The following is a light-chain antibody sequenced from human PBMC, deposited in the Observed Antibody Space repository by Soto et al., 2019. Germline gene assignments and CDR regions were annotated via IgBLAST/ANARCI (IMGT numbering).Light chain of an antibody. V-gene: IGLV2-14*01. CDR3: TSYTSGSTLV. CDR2: EVS. J-gene: IGLJ2*01. Sequence: QSALTQPASVSGSPGQSITISCTGTSSDVGAYNYVSWFQQHPGKVHKLMIYEVSNRPSGVSNRFSGSKSGNTASLTISGLQPEDEADYYCTSYTSGSTLVFGGGTKLTVL. CDR1: SSDVGAYNY.